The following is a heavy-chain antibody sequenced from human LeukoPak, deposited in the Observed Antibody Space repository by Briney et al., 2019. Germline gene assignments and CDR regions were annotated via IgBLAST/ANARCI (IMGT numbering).Heavy chain of an antibody. CDR3: ARRATVTTH. Sequence: SETLSLTCAVYGGSFSGYYWSWIRQPPGKGLEWIGEINHSGSTNYNPSLKSRVTISVDTSKNQSSLKLTSVTAADTAVYYCARRATVTTHWGQGTLVTVSS. CDR1: GGSFSGYY. V-gene: IGHV4-34*01. CDR2: INHSGST. D-gene: IGHD4-17*01. J-gene: IGHJ4*02.